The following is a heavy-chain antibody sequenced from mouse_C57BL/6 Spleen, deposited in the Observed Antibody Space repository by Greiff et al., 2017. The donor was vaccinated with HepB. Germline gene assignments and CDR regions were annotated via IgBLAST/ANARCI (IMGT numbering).Heavy chain of an antibody. CDR2: INPGSGGT. J-gene: IGHJ4*01. D-gene: IGHD3-2*02. CDR3: ARRTAQARAMDY. V-gene: IGHV1-54*01. Sequence: VQLVESGAELVRPGTSVKVSCKASGYAFTNYLIEWVKQRPGQGLEWIGVINPGSGGTNYNEKFKGKATLTADKSSSTAYMQLSSLTSEDSAVYFCARRTAQARAMDYWGQGTSVTVSS. CDR1: GYAFTNYL.